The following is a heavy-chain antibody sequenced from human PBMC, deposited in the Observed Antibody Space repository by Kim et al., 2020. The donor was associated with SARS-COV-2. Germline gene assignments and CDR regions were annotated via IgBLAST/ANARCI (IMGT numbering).Heavy chain of an antibody. D-gene: IGHD6-13*01. CDR1: GGSISSGGYY. J-gene: IGHJ4*02. V-gene: IGHV4-31*03. Sequence: SETLSLTCTVSGGSISSGGYYWSWIRQHPGKGLEWIGYIYYSGSTYYNPSLKSRVTISVDTSKNQFSLKLSSVTAADTAVYYCARDRGKRQKLAPTYWGQGTLVTVSS. CDR3: ARDRGKRQKLAPTY. CDR2: IYYSGST.